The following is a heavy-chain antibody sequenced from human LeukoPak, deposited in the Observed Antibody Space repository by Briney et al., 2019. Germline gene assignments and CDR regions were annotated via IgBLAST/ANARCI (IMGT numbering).Heavy chain of an antibody. CDR3: ARVIFGGYGDYGGWFDP. CDR1: EFTFSGYA. V-gene: IGHV3-7*01. D-gene: IGHD4-17*01. J-gene: IGHJ5*02. Sequence: GGSLRLSCAASEFTFSGYAMSWVRQAPGKGLEWVANIKQDGSEKYYVDSVKGRFTISRDNAKNSLYLQMNSLRAEDTAVYYCARVIFGGYGDYGGWFDPWGQGTLVTVSS. CDR2: IKQDGSEK.